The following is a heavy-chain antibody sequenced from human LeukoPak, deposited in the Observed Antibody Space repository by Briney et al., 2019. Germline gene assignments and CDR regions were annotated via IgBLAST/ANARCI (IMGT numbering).Heavy chain of an antibody. CDR2: IYYSGST. CDR1: GGSISSSSYY. J-gene: IGHJ4*02. CDR3: AGTREGWRWLQPLDY. Sequence: PSETLSLTCTVSGGSISSSSYYWGWIRQPPGKGLEWVGSIYYSGSTYYNPSLKSRVTISVDTSKNQFSLKLSSVTAADTAVYYCAGTREGWRWLQPLDYWGQGTLVTVSS. V-gene: IGHV4-39*07. D-gene: IGHD5-24*01.